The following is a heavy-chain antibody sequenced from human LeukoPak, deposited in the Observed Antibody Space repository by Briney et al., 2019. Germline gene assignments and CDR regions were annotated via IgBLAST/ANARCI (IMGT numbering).Heavy chain of an antibody. CDR2: ISSSSSYI. V-gene: IGHV3-21*01. D-gene: IGHD6-13*01. CDR3: ARGTAAHIDY. Sequence: PGGSLRLSCAASGFTFSSYSMNWVRQAPGKGLEWVSSISSSSSYIYYADSVKGRLTISRDNAKNSLYLQMNSLRAEDTAVYYCARGTAAHIDYWGQGTLVTVSS. CDR1: GFTFSSYS. J-gene: IGHJ4*02.